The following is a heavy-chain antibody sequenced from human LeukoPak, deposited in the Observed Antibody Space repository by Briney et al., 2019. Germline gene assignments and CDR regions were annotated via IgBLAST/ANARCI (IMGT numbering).Heavy chain of an antibody. D-gene: IGHD5-18*01. CDR1: GYTFTGYY. CDR3: ARDPSVESTAMEADGD. CDR2: INPNSGGT. J-gene: IGHJ4*02. Sequence: ASVKVSCKASGYTFTGYYMHWVRQAPGQGLEWMGWINPNSGGTNYAQKFQGRVTMTRDTSISTAYMELSRLGSDDTAVYYCARDPSVESTAMEADGDWGQGTLVTVSS. V-gene: IGHV1-2*02.